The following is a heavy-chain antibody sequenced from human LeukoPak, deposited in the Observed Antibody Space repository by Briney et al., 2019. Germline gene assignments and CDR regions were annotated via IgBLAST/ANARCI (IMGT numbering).Heavy chain of an antibody. CDR2: ISSSSYI. V-gene: IGHV3-21*01. D-gene: IGHD2-15*01. CDR3: ARDGYSRGMDV. Sequence: GGSLRLSCAASGFTFSSYSMNWVRQAPGKGLEWVSSISSSSYIYYADSVKGRFTISRDNAKNPLYLQMNSLRAEDTAVYYCARDGYSRGMDVWGQGTTVTVSS. CDR1: GFTFSSYS. J-gene: IGHJ6*02.